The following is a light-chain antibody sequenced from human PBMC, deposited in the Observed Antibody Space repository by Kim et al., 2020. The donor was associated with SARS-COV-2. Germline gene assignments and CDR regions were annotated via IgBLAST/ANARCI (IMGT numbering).Light chain of an antibody. CDR3: MQALQTPPT. CDR1: QSLLHSNGYNY. V-gene: IGKV2-28*01. J-gene: IGKJ1*01. Sequence: PACISCGSSQSLLHSNGYNYLDWYLQKPGQAPQLLVYLGSNRASGVPDRFSGSGSGTDFTLKISRVEAEDVGVYYCMQALQTPPTFGQGTKVDIK. CDR2: LGS.